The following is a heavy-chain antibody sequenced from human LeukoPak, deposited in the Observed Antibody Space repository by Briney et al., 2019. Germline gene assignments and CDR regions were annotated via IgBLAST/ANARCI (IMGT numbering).Heavy chain of an antibody. D-gene: IGHD3-10*01. CDR2: ISYDGSNK. CDR1: GFTFSSYG. J-gene: IGHJ4*02. CDR3: AKAFRGWFGDPSPFFFDY. Sequence: GGPLRLSCAASGFTFSSYGMHWVRQAPGKGLEWVAVISYDGSNKYYADSVKGRFTISRDNSKNTLYLQMNSLRAEDTAVYYCAKAFRGWFGDPSPFFFDYWGQGTLVTVSS. V-gene: IGHV3-30*18.